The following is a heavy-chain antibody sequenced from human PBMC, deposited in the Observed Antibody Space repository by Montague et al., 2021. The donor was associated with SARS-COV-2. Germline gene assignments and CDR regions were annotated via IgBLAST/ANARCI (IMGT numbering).Heavy chain of an antibody. D-gene: IGHD1-1*01. J-gene: IGHJ4*02. Sequence: SETLSLTCTVSGGSISSYYWSWIRQPPGKGLEWIGYIYYSGSTNYNPSLKSRVTISVDTSKNQFSLKLSSVTAADTAVYYCATDAWATGTGFFDNWGPGILATVSS. CDR3: ATDAWATGTGFFDN. V-gene: IGHV4-59*12. CDR1: GGSISSYY. CDR2: IYYSGST.